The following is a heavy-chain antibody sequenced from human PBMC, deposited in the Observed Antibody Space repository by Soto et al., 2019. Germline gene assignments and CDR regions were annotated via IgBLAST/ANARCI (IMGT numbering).Heavy chain of an antibody. CDR1: GYTFTSYG. Sequence: QVQLVQSGAEVKKPGASVKVSCKSSGYTFTSYGISWVRQAPGQGLEWMGWINAYNGNTNYAQKLQGRVTMTTDRSTSTAYMELRSLRSDDTAVYYCARDQYYYETSGYYRNNWFDPWGQGTLVTVSS. D-gene: IGHD3-22*01. CDR3: ARDQYYYETSGYYRNNWFDP. V-gene: IGHV1-18*04. J-gene: IGHJ5*02. CDR2: INAYNGNT.